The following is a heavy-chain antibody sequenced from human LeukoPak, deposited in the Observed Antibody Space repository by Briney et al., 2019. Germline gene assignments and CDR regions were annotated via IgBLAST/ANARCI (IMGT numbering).Heavy chain of an antibody. CDR3: ATKGSSYYYYMDV. CDR1: GYTFTGYY. V-gene: IGHV1-46*01. D-gene: IGHD6-6*01. J-gene: IGHJ6*03. Sequence: ASVKVSCKASGYTFTGYYMHWVRQAPGQGLEWMGIINPSGGSTNYAQKFQGRLTMTRDMSTSTVYMELSSLRSEDTAVYYCATKGSSYYYYMDVWGKGTTVTVSS. CDR2: INPSGGST.